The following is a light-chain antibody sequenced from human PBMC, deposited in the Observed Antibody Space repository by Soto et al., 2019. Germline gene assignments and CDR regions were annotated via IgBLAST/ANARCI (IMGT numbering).Light chain of an antibody. CDR2: DAS. V-gene: IGKV1-39*01. CDR3: HQSDSAPVT. Sequence: DIQMTQSPASLSASIGERVTITCRASQSISSYLKWFQQKPGEAPKLLIQDASSLPSGVPSRFSGSGSGTDFTLTINTLQPEDFAIYYCHQSDSAPVTFGQGTKL. CDR1: QSISSY. J-gene: IGKJ2*01.